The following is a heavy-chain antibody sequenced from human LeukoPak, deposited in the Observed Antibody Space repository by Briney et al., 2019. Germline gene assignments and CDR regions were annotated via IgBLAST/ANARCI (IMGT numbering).Heavy chain of an antibody. J-gene: IGHJ4*02. CDR2: IQYDGNNK. V-gene: IGHV3-30*02. CDR3: AKDGVIAGDR. CDR1: GFTFSGYG. D-gene: IGHD3-16*02. Sequence: PGGSLRLSCAASGFTFSGYGMHWVRQAPGKGLEWVSFIQYDGNNKYYTDSVKGRFTISRDDSKNTLYLQRSSLRAEDAAVYYCAKDGVIAGDRWGQGTLVTVSS.